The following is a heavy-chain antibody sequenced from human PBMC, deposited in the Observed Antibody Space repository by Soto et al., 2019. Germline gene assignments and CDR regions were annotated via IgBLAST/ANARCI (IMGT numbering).Heavy chain of an antibody. CDR2: IYYRGNT. V-gene: IGHV4-30-4*01. D-gene: IGHD3-3*01. J-gene: IGHJ5*02. CDR1: GVSITSGDYY. Sequence: SETLSLTCTVSGVSITSGDYYWNWIRQPPGKGLEWIGNIYYRGNTYYNTSLKSRVTISLDTSKNQFSLKLNYVTAADTAVYYCASFGVASMNWFDPWGQGTLVTVSS. CDR3: ASFGVASMNWFDP.